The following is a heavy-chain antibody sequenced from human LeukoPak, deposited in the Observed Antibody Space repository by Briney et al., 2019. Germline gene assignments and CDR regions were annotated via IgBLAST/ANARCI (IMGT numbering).Heavy chain of an antibody. D-gene: IGHD3-10*01. CDR3: ARSWFGEPYYYYMDV. CDR1: GGSMSSYY. Sequence: SETLSLTCTVSGGSMSSYYWSWIRQPPGKGLEWIGYIYYSGSTNYNPSLKSRVTISVHTSKNQFSLKLSSVTAADTAVYYCARSWFGEPYYYYMDVWGKGTTVTISS. V-gene: IGHV4-59*12. J-gene: IGHJ6*03. CDR2: IYYSGST.